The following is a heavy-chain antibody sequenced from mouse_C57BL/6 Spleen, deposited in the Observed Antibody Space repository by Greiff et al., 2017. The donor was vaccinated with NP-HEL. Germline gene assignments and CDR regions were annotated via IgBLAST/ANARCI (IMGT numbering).Heavy chain of an antibody. V-gene: IGHV1-26*01. Sequence: EVQLQQSGPELVKPGASVKISCKASGYTFTDYYMNWVKQSHGKSLEWIGDINPNNGGTSYNQKFKGKATLTVDKSSSTAYMELSSLTSEDSAVYYCARRYYGSSYRWFAYWGQGTLVTVSA. CDR3: ARRYYGSSYRWFAY. CDR2: INPNNGGT. J-gene: IGHJ3*01. D-gene: IGHD1-1*01. CDR1: GYTFTDYY.